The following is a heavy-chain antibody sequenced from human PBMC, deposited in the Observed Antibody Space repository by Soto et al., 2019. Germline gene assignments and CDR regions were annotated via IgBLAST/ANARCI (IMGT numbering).Heavy chain of an antibody. CDR3: AKDSLRAVVPAGLAC. J-gene: IGHJ1*01. CDR2: ISGSGGST. D-gene: IGHD2-21*02. Sequence: GKGLEWVSAISGSGGSTYYADSVKGRFTISRDNSKNTLYLQMNSLRAEDTAVYYFAKDSLRAVVPAGLACWVQGT. V-gene: IGHV3-23*01.